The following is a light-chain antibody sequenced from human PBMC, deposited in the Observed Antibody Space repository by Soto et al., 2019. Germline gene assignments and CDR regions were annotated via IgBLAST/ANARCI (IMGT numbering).Light chain of an antibody. CDR2: AXS. J-gene: IGKJ5*01. CDR1: LSISSC. CDR3: QQLKSDTST. Sequence: DIQMTQSPSTLSASVGDRVNITCRPSLSISSCLAWXQQKPGXAPKXXXYAXSTLQSGGPSRFSGSGSGTDFTLTISSMHPEDFATYYFQQLKSDTSTFGQGTRLEIK. V-gene: IGKV1-5*01.